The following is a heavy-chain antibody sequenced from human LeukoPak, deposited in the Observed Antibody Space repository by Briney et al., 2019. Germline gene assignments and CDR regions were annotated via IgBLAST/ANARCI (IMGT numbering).Heavy chain of an antibody. CDR2: MNPNSGNT. Sequence: ASVKVSCKASGYTFTSYDINWVRQATGQGLEWMGWMNPNSGNTGYAQKFQGRVTFTRNTSISTAYMELSSLRSEDTAVYYCARGRRYCSSTSCYRLDYWGQGTLVTVSS. J-gene: IGHJ4*02. D-gene: IGHD2-2*02. CDR3: ARGRRYCSSTSCYRLDY. CDR1: GYTFTSYD. V-gene: IGHV1-8*03.